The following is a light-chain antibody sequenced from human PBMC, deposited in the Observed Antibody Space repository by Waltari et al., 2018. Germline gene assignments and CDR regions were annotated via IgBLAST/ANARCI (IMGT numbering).Light chain of an antibody. Sequence: DIVMTQSPATLSVSPGERATLSCRASQSVTSNLAWYQQEPGQAPRLLIYDASTRATDIPARFSGSGSGTEFTLTISSLQSEDFAVYYCQQYHNWPLTFAGGTKVEIK. CDR1: QSVTSN. J-gene: IGKJ4*01. CDR2: DAS. CDR3: QQYHNWPLT. V-gene: IGKV3-15*01.